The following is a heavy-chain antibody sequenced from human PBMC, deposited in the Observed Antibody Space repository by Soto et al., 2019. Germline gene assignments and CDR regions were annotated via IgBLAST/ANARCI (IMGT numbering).Heavy chain of an antibody. D-gene: IGHD3-22*01. CDR1: GGTFSSYA. V-gene: IGHV1-69*01. Sequence: QVQLVQSGAEVKKPGSSVKVSCKASGGTFSSYAISWVRQAPGQGLEWMGGIIPIFGTANYAQKFQGRVTITADESTSTAYMVLSSLRSEDTAVYYCARDPYYYDSSGYYRYFDYWGQGTLVTVSS. J-gene: IGHJ4*02. CDR2: IIPIFGTA. CDR3: ARDPYYYDSSGYYRYFDY.